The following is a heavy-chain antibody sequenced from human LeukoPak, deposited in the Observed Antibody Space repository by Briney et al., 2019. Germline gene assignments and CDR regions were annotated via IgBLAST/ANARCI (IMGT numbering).Heavy chain of an antibody. CDR3: ARDGVAAAGTREDFQH. D-gene: IGHD6-13*01. CDR1: GYTFTSYG. Sequence: ASVKVSRKGSGYTFTSYGISWVRQPPAQGLEWMGWISAYNGNTNYAQKLQGRVTMTTDTSTSTAYMELRSLRSDDTAVYYCARDGVAAAGTREDFQHCGQGTLVTVSS. CDR2: ISAYNGNT. V-gene: IGHV1-18*01. J-gene: IGHJ1*01.